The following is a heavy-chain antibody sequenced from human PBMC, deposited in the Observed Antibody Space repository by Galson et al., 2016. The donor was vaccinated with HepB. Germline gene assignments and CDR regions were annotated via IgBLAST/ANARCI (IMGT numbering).Heavy chain of an antibody. V-gene: IGHV4-39*01. Sequence: ETLSLTCTVSGGSITGDYWGWVRQPPGEGLEGIGSIYYSGRTYFNPSPKSRVSISGDASKKQFSLKLRCVTAAATAVYYCASTKAGYSNGYTSFYFDYWGQGTLVIVSS. CDR1: GGSITGDY. J-gene: IGHJ4*02. CDR3: ASTKAGYSNGYTSFYFDY. D-gene: IGHD5-18*01. CDR2: IYYSGRT.